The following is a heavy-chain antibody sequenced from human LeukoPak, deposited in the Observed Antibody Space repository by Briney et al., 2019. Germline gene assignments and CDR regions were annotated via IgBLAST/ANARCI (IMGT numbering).Heavy chain of an antibody. CDR1: GFTFSSFA. Sequence: GGSLRLSRAASGFTFSSFAMHWVRQAPGKGLEWVAVISYDGRNKYYADSVKSRFTISRDNSKNTLYLQMSSLRAEDTAVYYCARDSRIDYWGQGTLVTVSS. J-gene: IGHJ4*02. CDR2: ISYDGRNK. V-gene: IGHV3-30-3*01. CDR3: ARDSRIDY.